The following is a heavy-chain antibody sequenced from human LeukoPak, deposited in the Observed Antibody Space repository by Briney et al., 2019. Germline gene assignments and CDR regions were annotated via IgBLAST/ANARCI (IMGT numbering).Heavy chain of an antibody. CDR2: INPNSGGT. D-gene: IGHD3-10*01. J-gene: IGHJ4*02. V-gene: IGHV1-2*02. CDR1: GYTFTGYY. CDR3: ARDYYGSGSYYRNDY. Sequence: ASVKVSCKASGYTFTGYYMHWVRQAPGQGLEWMGWINPNSGGTNYAQKFQGRATMTRDTSISIAYMELSRLRSDDTAVYYCARDYYGSGSYYRNDYWGRGTLVTVSS.